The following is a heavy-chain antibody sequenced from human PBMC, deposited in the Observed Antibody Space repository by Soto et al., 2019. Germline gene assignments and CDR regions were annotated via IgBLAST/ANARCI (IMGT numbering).Heavy chain of an antibody. V-gene: IGHV4-34*01. CDR2: INHSGST. Sequence: SETLSLTCAVYGGSFSGYYWTCIRQPPGKGLEWIGEINHSGSTNYNPSLKSRVTISVDTSKNQFSLKLSSVTAADTAVYYCARSLVSSWYYDYHYYVQDVWSQGTRSP. J-gene: IGHJ6*02. D-gene: IGHD6-13*01. CDR1: GGSFSGYY. CDR3: ARSLVSSWYYDYHYYVQDV.